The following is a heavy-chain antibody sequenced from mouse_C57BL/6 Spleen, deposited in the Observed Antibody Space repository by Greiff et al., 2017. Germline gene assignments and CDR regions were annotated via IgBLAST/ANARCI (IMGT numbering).Heavy chain of an antibody. D-gene: IGHD1-1*01. Sequence: VQLQQSGPELVKPGASVKISCKASGYAFSSSWMNWVKQRPGKGLEWIGRIYPGDGDTNYNGKFKGKATLTADKSSSTAYTQLSSLTSEDSAVYFCARGGYGSSYFDYWGQGTTLTVSS. CDR1: GYAFSSSW. V-gene: IGHV1-82*01. CDR2: IYPGDGDT. J-gene: IGHJ2*01. CDR3: ARGGYGSSYFDY.